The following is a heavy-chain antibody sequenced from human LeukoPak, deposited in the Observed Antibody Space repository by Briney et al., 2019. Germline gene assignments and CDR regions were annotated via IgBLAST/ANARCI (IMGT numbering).Heavy chain of an antibody. CDR3: ARDALGYSSDY. J-gene: IGHJ4*02. CDR2: IYYSGST. D-gene: IGHD5-18*01. V-gene: IGHV4-59*01. CDR1: GGSISSYY. Sequence: SETLSLTCTVSGGSISSYYWSWLRQPPGKGLEWIGYIYYSGSTNYNPSLKRRVTISVDTSKNQFSLKLSSVTAADTAVYYCARDALGYSSDYWGQGTLVTVSS.